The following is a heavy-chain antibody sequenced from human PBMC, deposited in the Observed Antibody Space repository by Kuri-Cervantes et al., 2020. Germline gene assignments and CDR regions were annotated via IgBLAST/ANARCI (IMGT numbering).Heavy chain of an antibody. CDR2: INSDGSST. CDR3: ARDRPGYYYDY. D-gene: IGHD1-14*01. J-gene: IGHJ4*02. Sequence: GGSLRLSCAASGFTFSSYWMHWVRQAPGKGLVWVSRINSDGSSTSYADSVKGRFTISRDNAKNTLYLQMNGLRAEDTAVYYCARDRPGYYYDYWGQGTLVTVSS. V-gene: IGHV3-74*01. CDR1: GFTFSSYW.